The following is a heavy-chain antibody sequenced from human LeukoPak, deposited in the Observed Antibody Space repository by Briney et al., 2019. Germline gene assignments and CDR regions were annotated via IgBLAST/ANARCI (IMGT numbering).Heavy chain of an antibody. D-gene: IGHD3-3*01. V-gene: IGHV3-23*01. Sequence: GGSLRLSCAASGFTFSNYAMSWVRQAPGKGLEWVSAISGSGGSKYYADSVKGRFTISRDNSENTLYLQMNSLRAEDTAVYYCAKDDDDFWSGYYPFDYWGQGTLVTVSS. CDR3: AKDDDDFWSGYYPFDY. CDR1: GFTFSNYA. J-gene: IGHJ4*02. CDR2: ISGSGGSK.